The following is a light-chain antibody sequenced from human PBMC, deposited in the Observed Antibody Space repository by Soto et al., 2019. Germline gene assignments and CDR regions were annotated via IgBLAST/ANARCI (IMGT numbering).Light chain of an antibody. CDR2: AAS. CDR1: QGISSH. J-gene: IGKJ5*01. V-gene: IGKV1-9*01. Sequence: IQLTQSPSSLSASVGDRVTITCRASQGISSHLAWYQQKPGKAPKLLIYAASTLQTEVPSRFSGGGSGTDFTLTLSSLQPEDFATYYCQQVNSFPSTFGQGTRLEIK. CDR3: QQVNSFPST.